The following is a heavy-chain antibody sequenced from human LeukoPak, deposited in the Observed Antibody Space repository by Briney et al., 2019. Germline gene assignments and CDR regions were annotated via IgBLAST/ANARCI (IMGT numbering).Heavy chain of an antibody. V-gene: IGHV3-23*01. CDR1: GFTFSSYA. Sequence: PGGSLRLSCAASGFTFSSYAMSWVRQAPGKGLEWVSAISGSGGSTYYADSAKGRFTISRDNSKNTLYLQMNSLRAEDTAVYYCAKAVTYYYGSGSSYFDYWGQGTLVTVSS. CDR2: ISGSGGST. J-gene: IGHJ4*02. CDR3: AKAVTYYYGSGSSYFDY. D-gene: IGHD3-10*01.